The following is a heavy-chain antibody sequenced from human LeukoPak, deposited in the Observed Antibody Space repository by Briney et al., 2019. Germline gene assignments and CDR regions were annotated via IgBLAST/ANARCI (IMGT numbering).Heavy chain of an antibody. CDR2: IIPIFGTA. J-gene: IGHJ4*02. Sequence: ASVKVSCKASGGTFSSYAISWVRQAPGQGLEWMGGIIPIFGTANYAQKFQGRVTITADKSTSTAYMELSSLRSEDTAVYYCATYYYDSSGYPPNEYFDYWGQGTLVTVSS. CDR3: ATYYYDSSGYPPNEYFDY. V-gene: IGHV1-69*06. D-gene: IGHD3-22*01. CDR1: GGTFSSYA.